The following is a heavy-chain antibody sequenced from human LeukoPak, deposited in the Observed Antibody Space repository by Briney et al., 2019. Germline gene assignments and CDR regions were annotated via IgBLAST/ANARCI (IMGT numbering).Heavy chain of an antibody. Sequence: AGSLRLSCAASGFTLSGYDMHWIRQAPGKGLELVASISYDGSNIHYADSMKGRFTISRDNSNHLLYLQMHSLGLEETAVYYCARGLYFDKWGEGTPVTVSS. CDR2: ISYDGSNI. V-gene: IGHV3-30*03. CDR1: GFTLSGYD. D-gene: IGHD3-22*01. J-gene: IGHJ4*02. CDR3: ARGLYFDK.